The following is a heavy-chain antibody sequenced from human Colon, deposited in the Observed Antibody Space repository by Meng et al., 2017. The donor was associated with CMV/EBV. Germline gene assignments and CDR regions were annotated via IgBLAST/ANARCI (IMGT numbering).Heavy chain of an antibody. CDR2: IYPGDSDT. J-gene: IGHJ4*02. Sequence: GGSLRLSCKGSGYSFTSQWIGWVRQMPGKGLEWMGIIYPGDSDTRYSPSFQGQVTISADKSISTAYLQWSSLKASDTAMYYCARGYGGHEYYFDYWARGTLVTVSS. CDR3: ARGYGGHEYYFDY. D-gene: IGHD4-23*01. V-gene: IGHV5-51*01. CDR1: GYSFTSQW.